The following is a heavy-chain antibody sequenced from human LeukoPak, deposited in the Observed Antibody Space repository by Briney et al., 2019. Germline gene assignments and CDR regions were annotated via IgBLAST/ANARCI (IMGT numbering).Heavy chain of an antibody. Sequence: GGSLRLSCAASGFTVSSNYMSWVRQAPGKGLEWVSVIYSGGSTYYADSVKGRFTISRDNSKNTLYLQMNSLRAEDTAVYYCAKPNWGSGEIDYWGQGTLVTVSS. J-gene: IGHJ4*02. CDR2: IYSGGST. V-gene: IGHV3-66*04. CDR1: GFTVSSNY. CDR3: AKPNWGSGEIDY. D-gene: IGHD7-27*01.